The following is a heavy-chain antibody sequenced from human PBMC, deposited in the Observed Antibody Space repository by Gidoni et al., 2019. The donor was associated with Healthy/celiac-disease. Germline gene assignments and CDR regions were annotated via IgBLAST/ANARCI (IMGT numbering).Heavy chain of an antibody. CDR2: IYYSGST. Sequence: QVQLQESGPGLVKPSATLSLPCTVSGGSISSYYWSWIRQPPGKGLEWIGYIYYSGSTNYNPSLKSRVTISVDTSKNQFSLKLSSVTAADTAVYYCARSTWGSLDYWGQGTLVTVSS. J-gene: IGHJ4*02. CDR3: ARSTWGSLDY. CDR1: GGSISSYY. D-gene: IGHD7-27*01. V-gene: IGHV4-59*08.